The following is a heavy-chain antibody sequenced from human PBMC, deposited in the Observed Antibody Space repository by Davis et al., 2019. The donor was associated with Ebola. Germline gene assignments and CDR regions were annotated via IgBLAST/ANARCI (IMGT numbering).Heavy chain of an antibody. D-gene: IGHD4-11*01. V-gene: IGHV3-49*04. J-gene: IGHJ2*01. CDR1: GFTFGDYA. CDR2: IRSKAYGGTT. CDR3: TRGGDSTVTWYFDL. Sequence: PGGSLRLSCTASGFTFGDYAMSWVRQAPGKGLEWVGFIRSKAYGGTTEYAASVKGRFTISRDDSKSIAYLQMNSLKTEDTAVYYCTRGGDSTVTWYFDLWGRGTLVTVSS.